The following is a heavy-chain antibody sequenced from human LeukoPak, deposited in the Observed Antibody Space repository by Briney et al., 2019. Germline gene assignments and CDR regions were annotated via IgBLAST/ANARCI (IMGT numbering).Heavy chain of an antibody. D-gene: IGHD6-19*01. CDR1: GGSISSYY. J-gene: IGHJ5*02. CDR3: ARDYSSGWYWFDP. Sequence: SETLSLTCTVSGGSISSYYWSWIRQPPGKGLEWIGYIYYSRSTNYNPSLKSRVTISVDTSKNQFSLKLSSVTAADTAVYYCARDYSSGWYWFDPWGQGTLVTVSS. V-gene: IGHV4-59*01. CDR2: IYYSRST.